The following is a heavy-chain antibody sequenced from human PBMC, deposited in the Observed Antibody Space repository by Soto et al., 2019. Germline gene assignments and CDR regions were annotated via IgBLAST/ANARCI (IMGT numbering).Heavy chain of an antibody. CDR1: GFTFSDYA. CDR2: ISGSGFTP. CDR3: AKSSGWYSATIDY. D-gene: IGHD6-19*01. V-gene: IGHV3-23*01. Sequence: PGGSLRLSCEASGFTFSDYAMTWVRQAPGKGLDWVASISGSGFTPYYAASVKGRFTISRDNSKNTLYLQMNSLRAEDTAVYYCAKSSGWYSATIDYWGQGTLVTVSS. J-gene: IGHJ4*02.